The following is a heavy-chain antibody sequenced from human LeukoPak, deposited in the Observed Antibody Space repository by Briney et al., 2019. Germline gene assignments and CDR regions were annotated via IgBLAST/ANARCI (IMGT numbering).Heavy chain of an antibody. V-gene: IGHV1-2*06. D-gene: IGHD5-18*01. J-gene: IGHJ6*03. Sequence: GASVKVSCKASGYTFTGYYMHWVRQAPGQGLEWMGRINPNSGGTNYAQKFQGRVTMTRDTSISTAYMELSRLRSDDTAVHYCARGVTIQLLIYYYMDVWGKGTTVTVSS. CDR2: INPNSGGT. CDR1: GYTFTGYY. CDR3: ARGVTIQLLIYYYMDV.